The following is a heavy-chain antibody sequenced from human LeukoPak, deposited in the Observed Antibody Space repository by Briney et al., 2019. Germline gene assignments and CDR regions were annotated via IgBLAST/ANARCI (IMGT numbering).Heavy chain of an antibody. D-gene: IGHD1-26*01. CDR2: ISYEGSNK. Sequence: PGGSLRLSCAASGFTFSSYGMHWVRQAPGKGLEWVAVISYEGSNKYYADSVEGRFTISRDNSKNTLYLQMNSLRAEDTAVYYCAKDRGSSGSFKGLFDYWGQGTLVTVSS. CDR3: AKDRGSSGSFKGLFDY. J-gene: IGHJ4*02. V-gene: IGHV3-30*18. CDR1: GFTFSSYG.